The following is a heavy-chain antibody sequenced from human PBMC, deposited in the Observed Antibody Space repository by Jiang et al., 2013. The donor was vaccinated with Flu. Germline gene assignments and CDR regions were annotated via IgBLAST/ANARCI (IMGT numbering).Heavy chain of an antibody. CDR3: ARRPGGQLVNYHYGMDV. CDR2: IYYSGST. V-gene: IGHV4-59*08. D-gene: IGHD6-13*01. CDR1: GGSISSFY. Sequence: PGLLKPSETLSLTCTVSGGSISSFYWSWIRQPPGKGLEWIGYIYYSGSTNYNPSLKSRVTISVDTSKNQFSLRLNSVTAADTAVYFCARRPGGQLVNYHYGMDVWGQGTTVTVSS. J-gene: IGHJ6*02.